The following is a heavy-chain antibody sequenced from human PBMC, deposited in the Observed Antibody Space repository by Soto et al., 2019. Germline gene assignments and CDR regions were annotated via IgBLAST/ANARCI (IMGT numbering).Heavy chain of an antibody. J-gene: IGHJ6*02. CDR1: DNTFTYYG. D-gene: IGHD2-8*02. V-gene: IGHV1-18*04. CDR2: ISGYNAKT. Sequence: QAQLVQSGSEVKRPGASVKVSCKPSDNTFTYYGITWVRQTPGQGLVWLGWISGYNAKTRDAPKFPDRVTMTADTSTTTAFLEVRSLTSDDSGTYFCAATGGHYFGLDVWGQGTTVTVSS. CDR3: AATGGHYFGLDV.